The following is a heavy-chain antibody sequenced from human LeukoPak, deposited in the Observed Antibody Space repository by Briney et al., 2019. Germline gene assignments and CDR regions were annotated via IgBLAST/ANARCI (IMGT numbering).Heavy chain of an antibody. J-gene: IGHJ4*02. D-gene: IGHD6-19*01. CDR1: GLTVSSNY. Sequence: GGSLRLSCAASGLTVSSNYMSWVRQAPGQGLEWVSVIYSGDTTSYADSVTRRFTVSRPNSKNTLYLQMNSLRAEDTAVYYCARITGWRFDYWGQGTLVTVAS. CDR3: ARITGWRFDY. CDR2: IYSGDTT. V-gene: IGHV3-53*04.